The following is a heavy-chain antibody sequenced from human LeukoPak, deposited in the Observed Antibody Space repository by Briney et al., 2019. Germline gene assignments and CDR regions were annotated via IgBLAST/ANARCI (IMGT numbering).Heavy chain of an antibody. Sequence: ASVTISCKTSGHAVSDYYMHWVRQAPGQGLEWMGWIRGDTGDTDSPQKFRGRVTLTRDTSTDTAYLELSRLRYDDTAIYFCARVRVNSCDYWGQGTLVTVSS. J-gene: IGHJ4*02. V-gene: IGHV1-2*02. D-gene: IGHD2-15*01. CDR1: GHAVSDYY. CDR3: ARVRVNSCDY. CDR2: IRGDTGDT.